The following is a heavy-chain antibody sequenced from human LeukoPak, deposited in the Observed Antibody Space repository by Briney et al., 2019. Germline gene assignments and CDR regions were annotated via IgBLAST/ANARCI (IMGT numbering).Heavy chain of an antibody. Sequence: ASVKVSCKVSGQNLSDLSIHWLRQPPGKGLEWLGGSDPEDGERIYAQMFQGRVTMTEDTSIDTAYMELSSLRSEDTAVYYCVTGFTTMAVDYFDYWGQGTLVTVSP. D-gene: IGHD5-18*01. CDR1: GQNLSDLS. CDR3: VTGFTTMAVDYFDY. V-gene: IGHV1-24*01. CDR2: SDPEDGER. J-gene: IGHJ4*02.